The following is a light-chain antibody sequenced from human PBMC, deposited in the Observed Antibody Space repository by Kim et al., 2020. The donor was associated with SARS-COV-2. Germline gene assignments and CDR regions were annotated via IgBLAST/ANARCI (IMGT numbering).Light chain of an antibody. V-gene: IGKV1-6*01. CDR1: QGIGNG. Sequence: SASVAVRVTITGRESQGIGNGLDWYQQKPGQAPKILIYAASSLQSGVTSRFSGSGSGTDFTLTISSLQHEDFETYYCQQDYTYQFGQGTKVDIK. CDR3: QQDYTYQ. J-gene: IGKJ1*01. CDR2: AAS.